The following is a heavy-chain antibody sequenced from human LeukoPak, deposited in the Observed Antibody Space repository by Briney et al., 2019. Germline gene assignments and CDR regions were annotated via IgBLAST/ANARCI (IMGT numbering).Heavy chain of an antibody. CDR3: TRQRGSGHWYFDL. Sequence: SETLSLTCTVPGDSISNGIYFWGWIRQPPGKGLEWIGTIYFSGRTYYSPSLKSRVTMSVDTSKNQFSLKLSSVTAADTAAYYCTRQRGSGHWYFDLWGRGTRVIVSS. CDR2: IYFSGRT. D-gene: IGHD6-19*01. V-gene: IGHV4-39*01. CDR1: GDSISNGIYF. J-gene: IGHJ2*01.